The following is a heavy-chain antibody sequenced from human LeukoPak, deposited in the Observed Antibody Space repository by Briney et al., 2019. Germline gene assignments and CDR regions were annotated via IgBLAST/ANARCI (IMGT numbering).Heavy chain of an antibody. V-gene: IGHV5-51*01. J-gene: IGHJ4*02. CDR2: IYPGDSDT. CDR3: ARQYGRPFDY. CDR1: GYSFSNYW. Sequence: GESLKISCKGSGYSFSNYWIGWVRPMPGKGLEWMGIIYPGDSDTRYSPSFQGQVTISVDGSINTAYLQWSSLEASDTAMYYCARQYGRPFDYWGQGTLVTVSS. D-gene: IGHD4-17*01.